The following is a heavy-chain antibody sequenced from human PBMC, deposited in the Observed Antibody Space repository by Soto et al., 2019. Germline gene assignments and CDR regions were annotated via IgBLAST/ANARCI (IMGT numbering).Heavy chain of an antibody. CDR3: SGGSGWLQTN. Sequence: EVQLVESGGGLVQPGGSLRLSCAASGFTFSTYWMNWVRQAPGKGLEWVANIKKDGSEKYYVDSVNGRFTISRDNAKNSLYLQMNNLRVEDTALYYCSGGSGWLQTNWGQGTLVTVSS. CDR2: IKKDGSEK. V-gene: IGHV3-7*03. J-gene: IGHJ4*02. CDR1: GFTFSTYW. D-gene: IGHD6-19*01.